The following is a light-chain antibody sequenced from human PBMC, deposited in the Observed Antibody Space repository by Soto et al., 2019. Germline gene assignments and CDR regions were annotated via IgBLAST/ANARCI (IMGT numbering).Light chain of an antibody. CDR2: EVI. CDR1: SSDVGDFNY. J-gene: IGLJ1*01. Sequence: QLVLTQPASVSGSPGQSITISCTGTSSDVGDFNYVSWYQQHPGKAPKLIIYEVIVRPSWVSNRFSGSKSGNTASLTISGLQAEDEGDYYCSSYTSTTIFYVFGTGTKVTVL. V-gene: IGLV2-14*03. CDR3: SSYTSTTIFYV.